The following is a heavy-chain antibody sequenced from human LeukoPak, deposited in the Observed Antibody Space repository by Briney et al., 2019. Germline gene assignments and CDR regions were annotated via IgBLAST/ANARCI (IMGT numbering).Heavy chain of an antibody. J-gene: IGHJ3*02. CDR3: ARVYGSGYDFRGAFDI. D-gene: IGHD5-12*01. V-gene: IGHV4-59*01. CDR1: GGSISTYY. Sequence: SETLSLTGTVSGGSISTYYWTWIRQPPGKGLEWIGYIYYSGSTNYNPSLKSRVTISVDTSKNQFSLKLSSVNAADTAVYYCARVYGSGYDFRGAFDIWGQGTMVTVSS. CDR2: IYYSGST.